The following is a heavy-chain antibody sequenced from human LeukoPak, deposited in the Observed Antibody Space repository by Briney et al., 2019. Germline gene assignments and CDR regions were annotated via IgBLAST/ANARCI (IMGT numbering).Heavy chain of an antibody. D-gene: IGHD6-13*01. V-gene: IGHV3-23*01. J-gene: IGHJ5*02. CDR1: GFTFSLYA. CDR3: ARDVSDVAAAGWGRPLDR. CDR2: ISAGTGVT. Sequence: PGGSLRLSCAASGFTFSLYAMTWVRQAPGKGLEWVSQISAGTGVTYYAQSVRGRFTISRDDSKSTLYLHMSGLRGEDTAVYYCARDVSDVAAAGWGRPLDRWGQGTRVNVSS.